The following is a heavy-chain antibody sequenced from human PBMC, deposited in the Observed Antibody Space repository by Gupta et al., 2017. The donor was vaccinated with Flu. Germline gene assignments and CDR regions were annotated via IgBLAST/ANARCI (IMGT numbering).Heavy chain of an antibody. CDR1: GFTFSSYG. CDR3: ARDPRLFSYYYDSSVSYYFDY. Sequence: QVQLVESGGGVVQPGRSLRLSCAASGFTFSSYGMHWVRQAPGKGLEWVAVIWYDGSNEYYADSVKGRFTISRDNSKNTLYLQMNSLRAEDTAVYYCARDPRLFSYYYDSSVSYYFDYWGQGTLVTVSS. J-gene: IGHJ4*02. D-gene: IGHD3-22*01. V-gene: IGHV3-33*01. CDR2: IWYDGSNE.